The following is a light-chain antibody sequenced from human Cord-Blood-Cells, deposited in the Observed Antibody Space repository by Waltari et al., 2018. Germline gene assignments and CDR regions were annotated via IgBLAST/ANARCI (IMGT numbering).Light chain of an antibody. J-gene: IGLJ2*01. V-gene: IGLV2-14*01. Sequence: SALTQPASVSGSPGQSLTISCTGTSSDVGGYNYVSWYQQHPGKAPKLMIYEVSNRPSGVSNRFSGSKSGNTASLTISGLQAEDEADYYCSSYTSRSTLVVFGGGTKLTVL. CDR2: EVS. CDR3: SSYTSRSTLVV. CDR1: SSDVGGYNY.